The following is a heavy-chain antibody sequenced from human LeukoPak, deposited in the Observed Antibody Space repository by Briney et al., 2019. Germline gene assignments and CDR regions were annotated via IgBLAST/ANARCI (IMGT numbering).Heavy chain of an antibody. D-gene: IGHD7-27*01. CDR2: INHSGST. Sequence: PSETLSLTCAVYGGSFSGYYWSWIRQPPGKGLEWIGEINHSGSTNYNPSLKSRVTISVDTSKNQFSLKLSSVTAADTAVYYCARGFRGDNFDYWGQGTLVTVSS. CDR1: GGSFSGYY. CDR3: ARGFRGDNFDY. J-gene: IGHJ4*02. V-gene: IGHV4-34*01.